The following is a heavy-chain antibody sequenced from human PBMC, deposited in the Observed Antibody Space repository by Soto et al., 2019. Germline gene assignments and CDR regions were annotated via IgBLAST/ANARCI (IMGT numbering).Heavy chain of an antibody. V-gene: IGHV3-23*01. CDR2: IRGDGGQT. J-gene: IGHJ4*02. Sequence: GGSLRLSCTASGFTFSSYGMGWVRQAPGKGLQWVSTIRGDGGQTHYTDSVKGRFSITRDNSKNTVYLQMDSLRAEDTAMYFCARDVGLDSDDFFAYWGQGTQVTVSS. CDR1: GFTFSSYG. D-gene: IGHD3-9*01. CDR3: ARDVGLDSDDFFAY.